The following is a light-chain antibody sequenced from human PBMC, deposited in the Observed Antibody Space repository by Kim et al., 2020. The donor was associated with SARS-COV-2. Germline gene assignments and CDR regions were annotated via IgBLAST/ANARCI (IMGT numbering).Light chain of an antibody. CDR3: QQYNNWPPT. CDR2: CVS. V-gene: IGKV3-15*01. J-gene: IGKJ1*01. Sequence: VPPGESAPLPHRPCEGVSIPCAWPPQTPRQAPRPLLCCVSPSATGLPARLSGSVSGTVFTLNLSRRQSEDFAVYYCQQYNNWPPTFGQGTKVDIK. CDR1: EGVSIP.